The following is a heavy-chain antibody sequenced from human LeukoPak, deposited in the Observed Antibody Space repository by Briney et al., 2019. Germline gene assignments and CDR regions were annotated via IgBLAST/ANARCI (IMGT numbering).Heavy chain of an antibody. CDR2: IKQDGSEK. Sequence: GGSLRLSCAASGFTFSVFWMSWVRQAPGKGLEWVANIKQDGSEKYYVDSVKGRFTISRDNDNNSMYLQINSLRAEDTAVYYCARYHGGYFAYWGQGTLVAVSS. CDR3: ARYHGGYFAY. V-gene: IGHV3-7*01. J-gene: IGHJ4*02. CDR1: GFTFSVFW. D-gene: IGHD2-15*01.